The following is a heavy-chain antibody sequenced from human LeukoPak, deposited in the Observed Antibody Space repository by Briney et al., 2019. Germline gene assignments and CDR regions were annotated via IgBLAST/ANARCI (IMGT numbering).Heavy chain of an antibody. J-gene: IGHJ3*02. CDR3: ASLYDSSGYYYDAFDI. Sequence: ASVKVSCKASGYTFTGYYMHWVRQAPGQGLEWMGWINPNSGGTNYAQKFQGRVTMTRDTSISTAYMELSRLRSDDTAVYYCASLYDSSGYYYDAFDIWGQGTMVTVSS. V-gene: IGHV1-2*02. D-gene: IGHD3-22*01. CDR1: GYTFTGYY. CDR2: INPNSGGT.